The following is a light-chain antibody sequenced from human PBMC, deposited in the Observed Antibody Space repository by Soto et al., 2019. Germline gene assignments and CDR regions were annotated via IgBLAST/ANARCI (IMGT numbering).Light chain of an antibody. V-gene: IGLV1-40*01. CDR2: DTT. Sequence: QAVVTQPPSVSGAPGQRVTISCTGSSSNIGAGYSVHWYQQSPGAAPRLLIYDTTNRPSGVPDRFSGSNSGTSASLTITGLQAEDEADYFCQSYDSRPHVIFGGGTKVTVL. CDR3: QSYDSRPHVI. CDR1: SSNIGAGYS. J-gene: IGLJ2*01.